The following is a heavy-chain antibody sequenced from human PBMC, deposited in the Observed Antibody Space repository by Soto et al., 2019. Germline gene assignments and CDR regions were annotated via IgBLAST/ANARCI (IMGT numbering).Heavy chain of an antibody. V-gene: IGHV3-30-3*01. Sequence: GGSLRLSCAASVFTPSTYAMHCVRHAPGKGLEWVAVISYDGSNKNYAESVKGRFTISRDNSKNRLYLQMNSLRTGDTAVYFCAREKRPLPAAPLHYWGQATLVTVSS. CDR2: ISYDGSNK. CDR1: VFTPSTYA. J-gene: IGHJ4*02. CDR3: AREKRPLPAAPLHY. D-gene: IGHD2-15*01.